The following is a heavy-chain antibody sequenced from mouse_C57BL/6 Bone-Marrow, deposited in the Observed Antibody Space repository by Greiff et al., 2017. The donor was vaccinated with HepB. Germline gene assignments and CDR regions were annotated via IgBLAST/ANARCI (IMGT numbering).Heavy chain of an antibody. J-gene: IGHJ2*01. CDR3: ARSHPYFSNYEWFFDY. Sequence: EVNVVESGGGLVQPGGSLSLSCAASGFTFTDYYMSWVRQPPGKALEWLGFIRNKANGYTTEYSASVKGRFTISRDNSQNILYLQMNALRAEDSATYYCARSHPYFSNYEWFFDYWGQGTTLTVSS. CDR1: GFTFTDYY. CDR2: IRNKANGYTT. D-gene: IGHD2-5*01. V-gene: IGHV7-3*01.